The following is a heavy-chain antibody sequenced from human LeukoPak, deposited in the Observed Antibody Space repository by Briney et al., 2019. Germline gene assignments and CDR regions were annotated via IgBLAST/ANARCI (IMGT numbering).Heavy chain of an antibody. CDR1: NGPFSGYF. Sequence: SETLSLTCAVYNGPFSGYFWSWIRQPPGKGLEWIGEINHSGSTYYNPSLKSRVTISVDTSKSQFSLRLSSVTAADTAVYYCGGLLHHYYYMDVWGKGTTVTISS. V-gene: IGHV4-34*01. CDR2: INHSGST. D-gene: IGHD2-15*01. J-gene: IGHJ6*03. CDR3: GGLLHHYYYMDV.